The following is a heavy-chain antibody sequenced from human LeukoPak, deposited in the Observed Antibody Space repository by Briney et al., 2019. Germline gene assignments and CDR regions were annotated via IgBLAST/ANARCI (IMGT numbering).Heavy chain of an antibody. CDR3: AREGEANWFDP. V-gene: IGHV4-59*01. D-gene: IGHD3-16*01. CDR2: IYYSGNT. Sequence: SETLSLTCTVSGGSISNYYWSWIRQPPGMGLEWIGYIYYSGNTNYNPSLKSRVTISVDTSKNQFSLKLSSVTAADTAVYYCAREGEANWFDPWAQGTLVTVSS. J-gene: IGHJ5*02. CDR1: GGSISNYY.